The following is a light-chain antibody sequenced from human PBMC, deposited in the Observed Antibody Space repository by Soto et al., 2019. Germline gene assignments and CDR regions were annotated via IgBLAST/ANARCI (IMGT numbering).Light chain of an antibody. V-gene: IGKV1-16*02. CDR1: QDITDD. CDR2: GAS. CDR3: QQYYKCPPT. Sequence: DVQMTQSPSSLYAPVGDRVNITGRASQDITDDFAWFQQTPGKAPKSLIYGASSLHSGGPSKLSGSGFGTHFTLTISSLQPEDFAGYYCQQYYKCPPTFGQGPRLEIK. J-gene: IGKJ5*01.